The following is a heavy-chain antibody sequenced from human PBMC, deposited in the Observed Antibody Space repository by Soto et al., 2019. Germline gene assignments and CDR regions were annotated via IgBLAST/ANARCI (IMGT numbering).Heavy chain of an antibody. CDR1: GCTLTELS. D-gene: IGHD3-22*01. J-gene: IGHJ3*02. CDR3: ATHARYDSSGYYYLGAFDI. V-gene: IGHV1-24*01. CDR2: FDPEDGET. Sequence: ASVKVSCKVSGCTLTELSLHWVRQAPGKGLEWMGGFDPEDGETIYAQKFQGRVTMTEDTSTDTAYMELSSLRSEDTAVYYCATHARYDSSGYYYLGAFDIWGQGTMVTVSS.